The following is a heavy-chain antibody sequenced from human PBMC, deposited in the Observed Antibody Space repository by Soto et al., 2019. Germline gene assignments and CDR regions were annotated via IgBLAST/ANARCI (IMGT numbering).Heavy chain of an antibody. V-gene: IGHV4-59*01. CDR3: VRGFRSLDLWSGYSYD. D-gene: IGHD3-3*01. CDR1: GGSISSYY. Sequence: QVQLQESGPGLVKPSETLSLTCTVSGGSISSYYWSWIRQPPGKGLEWIGYIYYSGSTNYNPSLKSRVTISVDTSKNQFSLKLSSVTAADTAVYYCVRGFRSLDLWSGYSYDWGQGSLVTVSS. CDR2: IYYSGST. J-gene: IGHJ4*02.